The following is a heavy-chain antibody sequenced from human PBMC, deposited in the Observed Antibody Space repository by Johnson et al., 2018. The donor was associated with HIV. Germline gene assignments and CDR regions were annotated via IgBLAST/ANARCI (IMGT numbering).Heavy chain of an antibody. V-gene: IGHV3-48*04. CDR1: GFTFDDYG. CDR2: ISSSGSTI. J-gene: IGHJ3*02. CDR3: ARPGRGRALGAFDI. Sequence: VQLVESGGGVVRPGGSLRLSCAASGFTFDDYGMSWVRQAPGKGLEWVSYISSSGSTIYYADSVKVRFTISRDNAKNSLYLQMNSLRAEDTAVYYCARPGRGRALGAFDIWGQGTMVTISS. D-gene: IGHD2-15*01.